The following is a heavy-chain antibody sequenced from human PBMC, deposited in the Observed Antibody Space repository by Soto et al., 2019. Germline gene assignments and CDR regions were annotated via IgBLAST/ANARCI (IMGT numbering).Heavy chain of an antibody. J-gene: IGHJ4*02. V-gene: IGHV1-69*13. Sequence: ASVKVSCKTSGGTFSNYAISWVRQAPGQGLEWMGGIIPIFDTAYYAQKFQGRVTITADESTSTAYMEVSSLRSEDTAVYYCARGGTYYYESSGSHYDIDYWGQGTLVTVSS. D-gene: IGHD3-22*01. CDR2: IIPIFDTA. CDR1: GGTFSNYA. CDR3: ARGGTYYYESSGSHYDIDY.